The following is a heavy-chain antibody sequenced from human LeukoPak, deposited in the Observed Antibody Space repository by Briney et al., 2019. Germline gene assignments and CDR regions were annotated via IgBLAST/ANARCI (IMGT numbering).Heavy chain of an antibody. Sequence: GGSLRLSCAASGFTFSSYGMHWVRQAPGKGLEWVAFIRYDGSNEYYANSVKGRFTISRDNTKSSLYLQMNSLRAEDTAVYYCVSGNDPDSAWENYRLDAFDIWGQGTTVIVSS. CDR2: IRYDGSNE. CDR1: GFTFSSYG. V-gene: IGHV3-30*02. D-gene: IGHD3-16*02. J-gene: IGHJ3*02. CDR3: VSGNDPDSAWENYRLDAFDI.